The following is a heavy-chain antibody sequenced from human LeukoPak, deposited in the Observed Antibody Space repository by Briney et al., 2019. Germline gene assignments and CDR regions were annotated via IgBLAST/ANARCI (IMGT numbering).Heavy chain of an antibody. V-gene: IGHV3-48*03. D-gene: IGHD4-17*01. CDR2: IISSVSTI. J-gene: IGHJ5*02. CDR3: ASQLRDYYLRWFDL. Sequence: GGSLRLSCAASGFTFSSYEMNWVRQAPGKGVEWVSYIISSVSTIYYAPSVKGRFTISRDNAKNSLYLQMNSLRAEDTAVYYCASQLRDYYLRWFDLWGQGTLVTVSS. CDR1: GFTFSSYE.